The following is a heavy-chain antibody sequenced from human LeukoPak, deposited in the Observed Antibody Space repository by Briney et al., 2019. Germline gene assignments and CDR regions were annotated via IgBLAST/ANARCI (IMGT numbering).Heavy chain of an antibody. D-gene: IGHD2-2*02. CDR3: ARGGRRVHCSSTSCYRRGSFFDY. J-gene: IGHJ4*02. CDR2: IYYSGST. CDR1: GVSISSYY. Sequence: PSETLSLTCTVSGVSISSYYWSWIRQHPGKGLEWIGYIYYSGSTYYNPSLKSRVTISVDTSKNQFSLKLSSVTAADTAVYYCARGGRRVHCSSTSCYRRGSFFDYWGQGTLVTVSS. V-gene: IGHV4-59*06.